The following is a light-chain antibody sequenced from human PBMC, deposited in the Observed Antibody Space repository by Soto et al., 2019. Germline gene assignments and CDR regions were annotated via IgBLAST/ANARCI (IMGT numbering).Light chain of an antibody. J-gene: IGLJ3*02. CDR2: EDS. Sequence: QSALTQPASVAGSPGQSITISCTGTSSDVGKYNLVSWYQQHPGKAPKLMIYEDSKRPSGVSNRFSGSKSGNMASLTISGLQAEDDADYYCASHAGRGTVVFGGGTKVTVL. V-gene: IGLV2-23*01. CDR1: SSDVGKYNL. CDR3: ASHAGRGTVV.